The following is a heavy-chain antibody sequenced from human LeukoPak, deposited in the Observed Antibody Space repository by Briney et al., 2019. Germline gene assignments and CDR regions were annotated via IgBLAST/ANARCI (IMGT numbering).Heavy chain of an antibody. V-gene: IGHV4-39*01. CDR3: ARSYKQLEPGEYYGMDV. CDR1: GGSISSSSYY. Sequence: PSETLSLTCTVSGGSISSSSYYWGWIRQPPGKGLEWIGSIYYSGSTYYNPSLKSRVTISVDTSKNQFSLKLSSVTAADTAVYYCARSYKQLEPGEYYGMDVWGQGTTVTVSS. D-gene: IGHD1-1*01. CDR2: IYYSGST. J-gene: IGHJ6*02.